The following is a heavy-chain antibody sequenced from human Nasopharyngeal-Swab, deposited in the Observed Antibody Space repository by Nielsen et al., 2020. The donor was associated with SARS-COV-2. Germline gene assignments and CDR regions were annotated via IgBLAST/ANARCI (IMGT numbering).Heavy chain of an antibody. V-gene: IGHV3-21*01. J-gene: IGHJ4*02. Sequence: GGSLRLSCVVSGFTFRSYAMSWVRQAPGKGLEWVSSITSSGEKTDYADSVKGRFTISRDNAKNSLYLQMNSLRAEDTAVYYCARKGNYLGFDYWGQGTLVTVSS. CDR2: ITSSGEKT. CDR1: GFTFRSYA. D-gene: IGHD1-7*01. CDR3: ARKGNYLGFDY.